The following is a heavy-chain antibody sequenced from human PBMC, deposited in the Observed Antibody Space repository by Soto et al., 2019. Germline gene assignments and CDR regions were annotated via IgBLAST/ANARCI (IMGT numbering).Heavy chain of an antibody. CDR2: INSDGSTT. J-gene: IGHJ4*02. Sequence: GGSLRLSCAASGFTFSSCGMHWVRLAPGKGLVWVSRINSDGSTTSYADSVKGRFTISRDNSKNTLYLQMNSLRAEDTAVYYCAKGRRAYYYDSSGHALDYWGQGTLVTVSS. CDR1: GFTFSSCG. V-gene: IGHV3-74*01. CDR3: AKGRRAYYYDSSGHALDY. D-gene: IGHD3-22*01.